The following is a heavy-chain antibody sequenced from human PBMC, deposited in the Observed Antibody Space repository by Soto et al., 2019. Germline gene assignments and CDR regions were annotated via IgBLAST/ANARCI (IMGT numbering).Heavy chain of an antibody. CDR2: ISSTGIYK. D-gene: IGHD3-10*01. CDR3: VRDLYGSGTSLRGWFDP. Sequence: QEQLVESGGGWVKPGGSLRLSCAASGFTFSDYYIAWIRQAPGKGLEWISYISSTGIYKRYADSVKGRFTIARDNDNNSLVLQMKSLRADDTAVYYCVRDLYGSGTSLRGWFDPWGQGTLVTVS. CDR1: GFTFSDYY. V-gene: IGHV3-11*06. J-gene: IGHJ5*02.